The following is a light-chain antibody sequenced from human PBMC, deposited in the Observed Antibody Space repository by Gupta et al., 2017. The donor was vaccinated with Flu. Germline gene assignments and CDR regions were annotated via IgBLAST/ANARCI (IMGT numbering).Light chain of an antibody. CDR1: QVIVSY. CDR3: QQLHIYSPST. V-gene: IGKV1-9*01. CDR2: VAS. Sequence: DIHLTPSPSFLSASGGDRITITCRASQVIVSYFAGYHQKPGKAPKILIYVASTLQSGVPSRFIGRGSGTEFTLTIISLQPEDFSTYYCQQLHIYSPSTFGQGTRLEVK. J-gene: IGKJ5*01.